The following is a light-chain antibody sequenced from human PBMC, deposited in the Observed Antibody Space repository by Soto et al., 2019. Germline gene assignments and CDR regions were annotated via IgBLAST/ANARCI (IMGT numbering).Light chain of an antibody. CDR2: GNS. CDR1: SSNIGAGYD. V-gene: IGLV1-40*01. CDR3: QSYDSSLSGLV. Sequence: QSVLTQPPSVSGAPGQRVTISCNGSSSNIGAGYDVHWYQQLPGTAPKLLIYGNSNRPSGVPDRFSGSKSGTSASLAITGLQAEDEADYYCQSYDSSLSGLVFGTGTQLTVL. J-gene: IGLJ1*01.